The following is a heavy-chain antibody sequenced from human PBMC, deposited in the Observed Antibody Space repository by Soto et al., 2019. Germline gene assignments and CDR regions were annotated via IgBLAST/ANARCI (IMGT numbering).Heavy chain of an antibody. Sequence: QVQLVESGGGVVQPGRSLRLSCAASGFTFSSYGMHWVRQAPGKGLEWVAIISYDGSNKYYADSVKGRFTISRDNSKNTLYLQMNSLRAEDTAVYYCAKGLYSSVLYGMDFWGLGTTVTVSS. V-gene: IGHV3-30*18. CDR3: AKGLYSSVLYGMDF. D-gene: IGHD6-19*01. CDR2: ISYDGSNK. CDR1: GFTFSSYG. J-gene: IGHJ6*02.